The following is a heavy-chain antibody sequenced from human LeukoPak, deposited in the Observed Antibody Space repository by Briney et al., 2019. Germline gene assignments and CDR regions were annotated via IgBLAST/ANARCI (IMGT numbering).Heavy chain of an antibody. D-gene: IGHD2-15*01. CDR3: AKVKGYCTGGSCSPLFDY. J-gene: IGHJ4*02. CDR2: IHYSGTT. Sequence: PSETLSLTCTVSGGSVSSGSYYWSWIRQPPGKGLEWIGCIHYSGTTNYNPSLKSRVTISVDTSKNHFSLKLTSVTAADTAVYYCAKVKGYCTGGSCSPLFDYWGQGTLVTFSS. CDR1: GGSVSSGSYY. V-gene: IGHV4-61*03.